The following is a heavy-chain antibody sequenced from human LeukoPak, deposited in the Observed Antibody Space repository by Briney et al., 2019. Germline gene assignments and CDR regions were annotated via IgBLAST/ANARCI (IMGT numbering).Heavy chain of an antibody. CDR3: ARGHSSWYFDY. CDR2: IFLGDSDT. D-gene: IGHD6-13*01. J-gene: IGHJ4*02. CDR1: GYSFTSYW. Sequence: GESLKTSCKGSGYSFTSYWITWVRQMPEKGLEWMGIIFLGDSDTRYSPSFQGQVTISADKSISTAYLQWSSLKASDTAMYYRARGHSSWYFDYWGQGTLVTVSS. V-gene: IGHV5-51*01.